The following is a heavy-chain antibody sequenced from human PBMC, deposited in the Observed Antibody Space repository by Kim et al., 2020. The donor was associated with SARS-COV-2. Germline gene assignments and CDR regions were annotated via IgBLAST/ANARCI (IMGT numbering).Heavy chain of an antibody. CDR2: IYYSGTT. J-gene: IGHJ3*01. CDR1: GGSISRYY. V-gene: IGHV4-59*08. D-gene: IGHD1-26*01. Sequence: SETLSLTCTVSGGSISRYYWNWIRQPPGKGLEWIGNIYYSGTTKYTPTLKSLVNISLDASKNQLYLKLSPVTAADTAVYFSGRLPFLEEISSRYAF. CDR3: GRLPFLEEISSRYAF.